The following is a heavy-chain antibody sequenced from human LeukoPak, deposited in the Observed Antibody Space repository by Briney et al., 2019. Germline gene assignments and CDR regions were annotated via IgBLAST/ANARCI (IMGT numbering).Heavy chain of an antibody. CDR2: ISYNGGNK. J-gene: IGHJ4*02. CDR3: AKDPRVAVAGPIDY. Sequence: SGGSLRLSCAASEFTFSSSGMHGVRQAPGKGLEWLAVISYNGGNKYYADSVKGRFTISRDNSKNTLYLQMNSLRGDDTAVYYCAKDPRVAVAGPIDYWGQGTLVTVSS. CDR1: EFTFSSSG. D-gene: IGHD6-19*01. V-gene: IGHV3-30*18.